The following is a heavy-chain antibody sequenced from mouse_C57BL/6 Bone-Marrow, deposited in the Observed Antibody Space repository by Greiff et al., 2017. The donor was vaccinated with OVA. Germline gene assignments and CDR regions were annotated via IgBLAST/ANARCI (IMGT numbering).Heavy chain of an antibody. V-gene: IGHV1-15*01. J-gene: IGHJ4*01. CDR3: ITTGMDY. D-gene: IGHD1-1*01. CDR2: IDPETGGT. Sequence: QVHVKQSGAELVRPGASVTLSCKASGYTFTDYEMHWVKQTPVHGLEWIGAIDPETGGTAYNQKFKGKAILTADKSSSTAYMELRSLKSEESAVYYCITTGMDYWGQGTSVTVSS. CDR1: GYTFTDYE.